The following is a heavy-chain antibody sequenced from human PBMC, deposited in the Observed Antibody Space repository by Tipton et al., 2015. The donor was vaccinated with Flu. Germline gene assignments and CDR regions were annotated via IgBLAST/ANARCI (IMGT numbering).Heavy chain of an antibody. CDR2: IYYSGST. CDR3: ARDAQGSAFGY. V-gene: IGHV4-39*07. Sequence: TLSLTCTVSGGSISSSSYYWGWIRQPPGKGLEWIGSIYYSGSTYYNPSLKSRVTISVDTSKNQFSLKLSSVTAADTAVYYCARDAQGSAFGYWGQGTLVTVSS. D-gene: IGHD3-10*01. CDR1: GGSISSSSYY. J-gene: IGHJ4*02.